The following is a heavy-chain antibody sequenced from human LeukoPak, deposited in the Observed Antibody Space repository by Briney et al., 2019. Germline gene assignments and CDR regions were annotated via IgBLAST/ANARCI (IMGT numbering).Heavy chain of an antibody. V-gene: IGHV2-26*01. D-gene: IGHD1-26*01. CDR1: GFSLSNARMG. J-gene: IGHJ4*02. Sequence: SGPTLVKPTETLTLTCTVSGFSLSNARMGVSWIRQPPGKALEWLAHIFSNDEKSYSTSLRSRFTISKDTSKSQVVLTMTNVDPVDTATYYCALIHQWEINYWGQGTLVTVSS. CDR3: ALIHQWEINY. CDR2: IFSNDEK.